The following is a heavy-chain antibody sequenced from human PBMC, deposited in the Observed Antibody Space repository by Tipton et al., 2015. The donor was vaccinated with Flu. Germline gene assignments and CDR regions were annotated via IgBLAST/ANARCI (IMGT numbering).Heavy chain of an antibody. CDR2: IYYTGST. CDR1: GDSINNYY. V-gene: IGHV4-59*01. Sequence: TLSLTCTVSGDSINNYYWSWIRQPPEKGLEWLGYIYYTGSTNYSPSLKSRVTISLDTSENQLSLKLNSMTAADTAVYYCARVNRGFFDYWGQGTLVTVSS. CDR3: ARVNRGFFDY. D-gene: IGHD1/OR15-1a*01. J-gene: IGHJ4*02.